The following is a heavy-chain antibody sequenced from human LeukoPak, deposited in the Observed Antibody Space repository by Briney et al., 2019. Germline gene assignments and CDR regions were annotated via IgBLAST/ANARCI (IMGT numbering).Heavy chain of an antibody. J-gene: IGHJ4*02. CDR2: ISYDGSNK. Sequence: GGSLRLSCAASGFTFSSYAMHWVRQAPGKGLEWVAVISYDGSNKYYADSVKGRFTISRDNSKNTLYLQMNSLRAEDTAVYYCARDGVYYYDSSGYYPDYWGQGTLVTVSS. D-gene: IGHD3-22*01. V-gene: IGHV3-30-3*01. CDR3: ARDGVYYYDSSGYYPDY. CDR1: GFTFSSYA.